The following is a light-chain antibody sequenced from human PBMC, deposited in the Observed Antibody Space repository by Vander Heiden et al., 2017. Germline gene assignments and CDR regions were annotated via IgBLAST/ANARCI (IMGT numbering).Light chain of an antibody. J-gene: IGLJ3*02. CDR1: KLGDKY. Sequence: SSELPQPPSVSVSPGQTARITCSGDKLGDKYACWYQQKPVQSPVLVIYKDSKRSSGIPERFSGSNSGNTATLTISGTQAREEADYYCQAGDSSTDLWVFGGGTKLTVL. CDR3: QAGDSSTDLWV. V-gene: IGLV3-1*01. CDR2: KDS.